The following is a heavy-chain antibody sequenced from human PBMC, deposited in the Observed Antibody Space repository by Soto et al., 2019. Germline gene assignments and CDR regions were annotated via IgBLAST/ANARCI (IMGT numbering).Heavy chain of an antibody. V-gene: IGHV3-23*01. J-gene: IGHJ6*04. CDR3: AKDVQLKLITICGVVTPTGMDV. CDR1: GFTFSSHA. CDR2: ISGSGGST. D-gene: IGHD3-3*01. Sequence: GGSLRLSCAASGFTFSSHAMSWVRQAPGKGLEWVSAISGSGGSTYYADSVKGRFTSSRDNSKNTLYLQMNSLRAEDTAVYYCAKDVQLKLITICGVVTPTGMDVWGKGTTVTVST.